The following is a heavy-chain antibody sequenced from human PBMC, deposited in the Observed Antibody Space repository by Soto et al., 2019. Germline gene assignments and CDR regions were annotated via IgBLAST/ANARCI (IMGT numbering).Heavy chain of an antibody. CDR2: LNSDGSST. Sequence: EVQLVESGGGLVQHGWSLRLSCAASGFTFSSYWMHWVRQAPGKGLVWVSRLNSDGSSTSYADSVKGRFTISRDNAKNTLYLQMNRLRAEDTAVYYGASTLGYTYGYWPMDYWGQGTLVTVSS. D-gene: IGHD5-18*01. J-gene: IGHJ4*02. V-gene: IGHV3-74*01. CDR1: GFTFSSYW. CDR3: ASTLGYTYGYWPMDY.